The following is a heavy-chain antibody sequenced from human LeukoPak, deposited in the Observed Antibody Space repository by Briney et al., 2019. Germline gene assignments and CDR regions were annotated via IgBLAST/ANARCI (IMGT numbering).Heavy chain of an antibody. CDR2: IRYDGSNK. Sequence: GGSLRLSCAASGFTFSSYGMHWVRQAPGKGLEWVAFIRYDGSNKYYADSVKGRFTISRDNSKNTLYLQMNSLRAEDTAVYYCAKDNGWFGELSPLDYWGQGTLVTVSS. V-gene: IGHV3-30*02. D-gene: IGHD3-10*01. J-gene: IGHJ4*02. CDR1: GFTFSSYG. CDR3: AKDNGWFGELSPLDY.